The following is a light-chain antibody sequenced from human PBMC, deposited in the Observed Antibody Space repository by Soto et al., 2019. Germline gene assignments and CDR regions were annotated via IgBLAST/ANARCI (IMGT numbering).Light chain of an antibody. CDR1: QRISTY. Sequence: DIQMTQSPSTLSAGVGDRVTITCRASQRISTYLNWYQQKPGKAPTLLIYAASSLQSGVPSRFSGGGSGTDFTLTINTLQPEDSATYFCQQCYSSPRTFGQGTKVEIK. V-gene: IGKV1-39*01. CDR3: QQCYSSPRT. J-gene: IGKJ1*01. CDR2: AAS.